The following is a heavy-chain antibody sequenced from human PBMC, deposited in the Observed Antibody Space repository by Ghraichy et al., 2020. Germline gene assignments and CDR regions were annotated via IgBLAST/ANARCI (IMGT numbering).Heavy chain of an antibody. CDR1: GFTFSNYW. V-gene: IGHV3-7*01. CDR3: ARDLFYASDY. CDR2: IRQDGGDS. D-gene: IGHD3-16*01. J-gene: IGHJ4*02. Sequence: GGSLRLSCAASGFTFSNYWMTWVRQAPGKGLEWVANIRQDGGDSYYVDSVKGRFTISRDNAENSLYLQMNSLRAEDTAVYHCARDLFYASDYWGQGTLVTVSS.